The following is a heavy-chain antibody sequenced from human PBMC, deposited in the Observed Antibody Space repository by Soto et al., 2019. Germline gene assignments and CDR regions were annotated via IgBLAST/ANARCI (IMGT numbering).Heavy chain of an antibody. CDR3: ASAAVAGNYYYGMDV. J-gene: IGHJ6*02. CDR1: GGSVNGYY. Sequence: PSETLSLTCAVYGGSVNGYYWSWIRQPPGKGLEWIGCIYYSGSTNYNPSLKSRVTISVDTSKNQFSLKLSSVTAADTAVYYCASAAVAGNYYYGMDVWGQGTTVTVSS. CDR2: IYYSGST. D-gene: IGHD6-19*01. V-gene: IGHV4-59*02.